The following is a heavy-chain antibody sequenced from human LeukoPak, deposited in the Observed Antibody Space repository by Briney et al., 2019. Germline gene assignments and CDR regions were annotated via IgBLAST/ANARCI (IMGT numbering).Heavy chain of an antibody. CDR2: ISPTGDST. CDR1: GYTFNSYY. D-gene: IGHD4-23*01. V-gene: IGHV1-46*02. CDR3: AREASGGYFDY. Sequence: ASVTVSCKASGYTFNSYYMHWVRQAPGQGLEWVGLISPTGDSTNYAQTFRGRVTMTRDTSTNTVYMDLSSLRSEDTAVYYCAREASGGYFDYWGQGTLVSVSS. J-gene: IGHJ4*02.